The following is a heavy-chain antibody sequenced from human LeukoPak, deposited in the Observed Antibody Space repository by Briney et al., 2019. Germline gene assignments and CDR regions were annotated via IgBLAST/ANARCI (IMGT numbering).Heavy chain of an antibody. J-gene: IGHJ4*02. D-gene: IGHD2-2*01. CDR3: AKQITLVVVPAAPDY. CDR2: ISGTGGST. Sequence: GILRLSCAASGFTFSSYAISWVRQAPGKGLEWVSVISGTGGSTYYADSVKGRFTISRDNSKNTLYLQMNSLRAEDTAVYYCAKQITLVVVPAAPDYWGQGTLVTVSS. V-gene: IGHV3-23*01. CDR1: GFTFSSYA.